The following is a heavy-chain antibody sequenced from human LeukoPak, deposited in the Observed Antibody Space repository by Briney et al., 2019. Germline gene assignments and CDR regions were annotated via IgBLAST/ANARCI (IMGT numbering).Heavy chain of an antibody. CDR1: GFTFSDYY. V-gene: IGHV3-11*03. Sequence: PGGSLRLSCAASGFTFSDYYMSWLRQAPGKGLEWVSYISSSSSYTNYADSVKGRFTISRDNSKNTLYLQMNSLRAEDTAVYYCATLLGYCSSTSCYGNWFDPWGQGTLVTVSS. J-gene: IGHJ5*02. D-gene: IGHD2-2*01. CDR2: ISSSSSYT. CDR3: ATLLGYCSSTSCYGNWFDP.